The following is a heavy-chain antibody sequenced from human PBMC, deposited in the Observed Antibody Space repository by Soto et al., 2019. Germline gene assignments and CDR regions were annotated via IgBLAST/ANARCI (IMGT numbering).Heavy chain of an antibody. J-gene: IGHJ4*02. CDR1: GITFSDFH. CDR2: ISGRDSTI. Sequence: QVQLVESGGGLVKPGGSLRLSCAASGITFSDFHMSWIRQAPGKGLEWVSFISGRDSTIYYADSVKGRFTISRDNAKNSLFLQMNSLTVEDTAVYYCASPASQIDYWGQGALVTVSS. CDR3: ASPASQIDY. V-gene: IGHV3-11*01.